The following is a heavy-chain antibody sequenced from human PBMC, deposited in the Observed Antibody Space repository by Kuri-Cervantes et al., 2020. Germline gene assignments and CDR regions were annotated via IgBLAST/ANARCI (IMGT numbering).Heavy chain of an antibody. Sequence: ASVKVSCKASGYSFTNYGISWVRQAPGQGLEWMGWINAYNGDTYYAQKVQGRVTMTTDTSTNTAYMELRSLRFDDMAVYYCARVPYYYGSGSYYNGLYMDVWGKGTTVTVSS. CDR3: ARVPYYYGSGSYYNGLYMDV. J-gene: IGHJ6*03. CDR1: GYSFTNYG. D-gene: IGHD3-10*01. CDR2: INAYNGDT. V-gene: IGHV1-18*03.